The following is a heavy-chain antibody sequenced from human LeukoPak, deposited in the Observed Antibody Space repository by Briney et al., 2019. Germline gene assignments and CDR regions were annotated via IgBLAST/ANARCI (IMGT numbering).Heavy chain of an antibody. Sequence: GGSLRLSCGASGFTFSSYAMNWVRQAPRKGLEWVSTISGGGGATHYAHSVKGRFTIARANSKNTLFLQMNSLRAEGTAVYYFAKSGSXXWDYFEYWGQGTLVTASS. CDR2: ISGGGGAT. CDR3: AKSGSXXWDYFEY. CDR1: GFTFSSYA. J-gene: IGHJ4*02. V-gene: IGHV3-23*01. D-gene: IGHD2-15*01.